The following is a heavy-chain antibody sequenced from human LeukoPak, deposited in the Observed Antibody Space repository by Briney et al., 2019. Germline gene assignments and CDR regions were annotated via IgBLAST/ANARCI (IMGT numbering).Heavy chain of an antibody. Sequence: GGSLRLSCAASGFTFSNAWMSWVRQAPGKGLEWVGRIKSKTDGGTTDYAARVKGKFTISRDDTKKKLYLQMNSLKTEDTAVYYCTTDSQRKEGEYYFDYWGQGTLVTVSS. V-gene: IGHV3-15*01. CDR1: GFTFSNAW. CDR3: TTDSQRKEGEYYFDY. J-gene: IGHJ4*02. D-gene: IGHD3-10*01. CDR2: IKSKTDGGTT.